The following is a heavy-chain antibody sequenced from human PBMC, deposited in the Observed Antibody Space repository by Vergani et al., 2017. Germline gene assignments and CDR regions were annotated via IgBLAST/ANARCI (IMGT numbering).Heavy chain of an antibody. D-gene: IGHD3-16*01. CDR1: GYTFTSYY. J-gene: IGHJ4*02. V-gene: IGHV1-46*03. CDR2: INPSGGST. CDR3: ANALYTSGGDY. Sequence: QVQLVQSGAEVKKPGASVKVSCKASGYTFTSYYMHWVGQAPGQGLEWMGIINPSGGSTSYAQKFQGRVTMTRDTSTSTVYMELSSLRSEDAAVYYCANALYTSGGDYWGQGTLVTVSS.